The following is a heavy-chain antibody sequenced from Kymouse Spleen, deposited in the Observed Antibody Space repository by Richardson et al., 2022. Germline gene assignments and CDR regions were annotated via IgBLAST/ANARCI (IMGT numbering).Heavy chain of an antibody. Sequence: QLQLQESGPGLVKPSETLSLTCTVSGGSISSSSYYWGWIRQPPGKGLEWIGSIYYSGSTYYNPSLKSRVTISVDTSKNQFSLKLSSVTAADTAVYYCARTYYYGSGSYRNYFDYWGQGTLVTVSS. J-gene: IGHJ4*02. CDR1: GGSISSSSYY. D-gene: IGHD3-10*01. V-gene: IGHV4-39*01. CDR3: ARTYYYGSGSYRNYFDY. CDR2: IYYSGST.